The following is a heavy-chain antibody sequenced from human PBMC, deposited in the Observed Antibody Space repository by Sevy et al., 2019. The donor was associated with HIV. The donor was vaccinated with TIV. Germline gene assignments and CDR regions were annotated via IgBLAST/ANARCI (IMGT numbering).Heavy chain of an antibody. CDR3: AGENAWGRGYS. Sequence: SETLSLTCTVSGGSITSLYWNWIRQPPGKGLEWIANIYYNGHINYNPSLKSRVTLSLDTSKNQFSLRMISLTAADTAMYYCAGENAWGRGYSWGQGTLVTVSS. CDR1: GGSITSLY. V-gene: IGHV4-59*08. J-gene: IGHJ4*02. CDR2: IYYNGHI. D-gene: IGHD1-26*01.